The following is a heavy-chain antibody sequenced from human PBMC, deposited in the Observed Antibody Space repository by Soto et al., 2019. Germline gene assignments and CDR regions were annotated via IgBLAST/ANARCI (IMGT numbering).Heavy chain of an antibody. CDR1: GLTVSKNP. Sequence: EVQLEESGGGLVQPGGSLRLSCVASGLTVSKNPMSWVRQAPGKGLEWVAVIYSGGGTHYADSVKGRFTISRDNSKNTVYLQMNSLRAEDTAVYYCARDGSGYWGLGTLVTVSS. CDR2: IYSGGGT. V-gene: IGHV3-66*01. CDR3: ARDGSGY. J-gene: IGHJ4*02.